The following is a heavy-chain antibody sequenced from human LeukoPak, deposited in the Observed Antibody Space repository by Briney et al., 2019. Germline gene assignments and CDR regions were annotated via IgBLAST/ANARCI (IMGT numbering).Heavy chain of an antibody. CDR2: ISGSGGTS. CDR1: GFTFSSYA. J-gene: IGHJ4*02. Sequence: GGSLRLSCAASGFTFSSYAMSWVRQAPGKGLEWVSAISGSGGTSYYADSVKGRFTISRDNSKNTLYLQMSTLRAEDTAVYYCVKDLSGRYTFDYWGQGTLVTVSS. CDR3: VKDLSGRYTFDY. V-gene: IGHV3-23*01. D-gene: IGHD1-26*01.